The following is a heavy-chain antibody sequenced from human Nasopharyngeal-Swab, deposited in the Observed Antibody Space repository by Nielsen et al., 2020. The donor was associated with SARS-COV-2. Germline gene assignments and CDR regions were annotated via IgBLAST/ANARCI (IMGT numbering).Heavy chain of an antibody. V-gene: IGHV1-46*01. D-gene: IGHD3-3*01. J-gene: IGHJ4*02. CDR2: INPSGGST. CDR3: ARDGNFWSGYPLSADY. Sequence: ASVKVSCKASGYTFTSYYMHWVRQAPAQGLEWMGIINPSGGSTSYAQKFQGRVTMTRDTSTSTVYMELSSLRSEDTAVYYCARDGNFWSGYPLSADYWGQGTLVTVSS. CDR1: GYTFTSYY.